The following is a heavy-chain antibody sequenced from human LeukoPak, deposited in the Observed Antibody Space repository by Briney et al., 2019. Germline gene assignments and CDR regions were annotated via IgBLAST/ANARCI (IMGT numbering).Heavy chain of an antibody. CDR3: AKDRSVSGSSENNWFDP. Sequence: PGGSLRLSCAASGFTFSNYGMTWVRQAPEKGLEWVSSISGSGHSTCYADSVKGRVTISRDNSKNTLYLQMNSLRADDTAVYYCAKDRSVSGSSENNWFDPWGQGTLVTVSS. J-gene: IGHJ5*02. D-gene: IGHD1-26*01. CDR1: GFTFSNYG. CDR2: ISGSGHST. V-gene: IGHV3-23*01.